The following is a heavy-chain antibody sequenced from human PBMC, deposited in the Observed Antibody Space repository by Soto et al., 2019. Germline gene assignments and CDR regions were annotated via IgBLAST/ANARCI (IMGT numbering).Heavy chain of an antibody. J-gene: IGHJ4*02. V-gene: IGHV1-24*01. D-gene: IGHD2-15*01. Sequence: GASVKVSCKVSGYTLTELSMHWVRQAPGKGLEWMGGFDPEDGETIYAQKFQGRATMTEDTSTDTASLKLSSVTAADTAVYYCARDVSGGSATLGYWGQGTLVTVSS. CDR1: GYTLTELS. CDR2: FDPEDGET. CDR3: ARDVSGGSATLGY.